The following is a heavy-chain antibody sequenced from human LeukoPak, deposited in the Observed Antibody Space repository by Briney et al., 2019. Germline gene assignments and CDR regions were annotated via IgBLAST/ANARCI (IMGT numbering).Heavy chain of an antibody. J-gene: IGHJ4*02. V-gene: IGHV1-69*13. CDR3: ARDPTLYNWNYEDYFDY. Sequence: GASVKVSCKASGGTFSSHAISWVRQAPGQGLEWMGGIIPIFGTAKYAQKFQGRVTITADESTSTAYMELSSLRSEDTAVYYCARDPTLYNWNYEDYFDYWGQGTLVTVSS. CDR1: GGTFSSHA. CDR2: IIPIFGTA. D-gene: IGHD1-7*01.